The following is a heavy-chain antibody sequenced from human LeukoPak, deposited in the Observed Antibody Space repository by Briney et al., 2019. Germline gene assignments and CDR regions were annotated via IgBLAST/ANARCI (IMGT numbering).Heavy chain of an antibody. Sequence: RSSETLSLTCTVSCGSISSYYWSWVRQPPGKGLEWLWYIYYSVSTNYNPSLKSRVTISVDTSKNQFSLKLSSVTAADTAVYSCARAGYCSSTSCYSSPAPFDYWGQGTLVTVSS. CDR1: CGSISSYY. CDR2: IYYSVST. V-gene: IGHV4-59*01. J-gene: IGHJ4*02. D-gene: IGHD2-2*01. CDR3: ARAGYCSSTSCYSSPAPFDY.